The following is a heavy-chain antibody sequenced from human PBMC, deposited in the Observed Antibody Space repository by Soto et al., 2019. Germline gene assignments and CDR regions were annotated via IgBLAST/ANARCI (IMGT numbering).Heavy chain of an antibody. CDR3: ATLNSFGSDY. CDR1: GFTFSNFW. D-gene: IGHD5-18*01. V-gene: IGHV3-74*03. CDR2: IYSDGSGP. Sequence: GGSLRLSCAASGFTFSNFWMHWVRQAPGKGLVWVSRIYSDGSGPMYADSVKGRFTISRDNAKSTLYLQMNSLRAEDTAVYYCATLNSFGSDYWGRGTLFTVSS. J-gene: IGHJ4*02.